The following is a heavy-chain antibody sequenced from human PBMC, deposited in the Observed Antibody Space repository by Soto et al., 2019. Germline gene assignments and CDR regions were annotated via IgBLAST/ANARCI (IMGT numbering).Heavy chain of an antibody. V-gene: IGHV3-23*01. CDR1: GFTFSSYA. J-gene: IGHJ5*02. D-gene: IGHD3-10*01. Sequence: PGGSLRLSCAASGFTFSSYAMSWVRQAPGKGLEWLSANSRKSGSTYYADTVKGRFTISRDNSKNTLYLQMNSLRAEDKAVYYCAKGGLRISGSYDCFDPWGQGTLVTVSS. CDR3: AKGGLRISGSYDCFDP. CDR2: NSRKSGST.